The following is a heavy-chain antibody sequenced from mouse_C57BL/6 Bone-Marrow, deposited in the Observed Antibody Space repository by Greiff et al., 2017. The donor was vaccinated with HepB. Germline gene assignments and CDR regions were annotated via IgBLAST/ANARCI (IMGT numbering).Heavy chain of an antibody. CDR2: INYDGSST. D-gene: IGHD2-4*01. CDR3: AREGDYDLFYAMDY. CDR1: GFTFSDYY. J-gene: IGHJ4*01. Sequence: EVQLVESEGGLVQPGSSMKLSCTASGFTFSDYYMAWVRQVPEKGLEWVANINYDGSSTYYLDSLKSRFIISRDNAKNILYLQMSSLKSEDTATYYCAREGDYDLFYAMDYWGQGTSVTVSS. V-gene: IGHV5-16*01.